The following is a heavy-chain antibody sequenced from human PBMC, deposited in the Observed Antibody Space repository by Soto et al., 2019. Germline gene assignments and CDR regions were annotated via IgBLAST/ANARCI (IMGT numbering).Heavy chain of an antibody. Sequence: QVQLVESGGGVVQPGRSLRLSCAASGFTFSSYAMHWVRQAPGKGLEWVAVISYDGSNKYYADSVKGRFTISRDNSKNTLYLQMNSLRAEDTAVYYCASDLVSSRGYWGQGTLVTVSS. CDR2: ISYDGSNK. CDR1: GFTFSSYA. V-gene: IGHV3-30-3*01. J-gene: IGHJ4*02. D-gene: IGHD3-10*01. CDR3: ASDLVSSRGY.